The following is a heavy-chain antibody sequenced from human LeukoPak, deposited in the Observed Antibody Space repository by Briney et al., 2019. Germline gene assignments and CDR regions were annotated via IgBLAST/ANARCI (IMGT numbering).Heavy chain of an antibody. CDR3: ARDADYYDSSGYSYYFDY. Sequence: GGSLRLSCAASGFTFSSYSMNWVRQAPGKWLEWVSSISSSSSYIYYADSVKGRFTISRDNAKNSLYLQMNSLRAEDTAVYYCARDADYYDSSGYSYYFDYWGQGTLVTVSS. CDR2: ISSSSSYI. CDR1: GFTFSSYS. J-gene: IGHJ4*02. V-gene: IGHV3-21*01. D-gene: IGHD3-22*01.